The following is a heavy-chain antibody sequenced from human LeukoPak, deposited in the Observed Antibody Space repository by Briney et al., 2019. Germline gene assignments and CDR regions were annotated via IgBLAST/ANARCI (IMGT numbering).Heavy chain of an antibody. CDR1: GGSISSYY. CDR2: IYTSGST. D-gene: IGHD3-16*01. Sequence: PSETLSLTCTVSGGSISSYYWSWIRQPAGKGLEWIGRIYTSGSTNYNPSLKSRVTMSVDTSKNQFSLKLSSVTAADTAVYYCAGDGGGWLLVNWFDPWGQGTLVTVSS. CDR3: AGDGGGWLLVNWFDP. J-gene: IGHJ5*02. V-gene: IGHV4-4*07.